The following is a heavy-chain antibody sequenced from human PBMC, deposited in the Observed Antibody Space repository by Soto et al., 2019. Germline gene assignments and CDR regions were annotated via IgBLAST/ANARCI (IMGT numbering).Heavy chain of an antibody. J-gene: IGHJ4*02. CDR1: GFTFSTYW. CDR2: INSDGSST. Sequence: VQLVESGGGLVQPEGSLRLSCAASGFTFSTYWMHWVRQAPGKGLVWVSRINSDGSSTNYADSVKGRFTISRDNAKDTLYLQMNSLRAEDTAVYYCARDEQWLVGNSWGQGTLVTVSS. CDR3: ARDEQWLVGNS. D-gene: IGHD6-19*01. V-gene: IGHV3-74*01.